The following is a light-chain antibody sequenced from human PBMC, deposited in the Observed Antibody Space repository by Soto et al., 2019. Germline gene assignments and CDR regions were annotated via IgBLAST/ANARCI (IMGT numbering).Light chain of an antibody. J-gene: IGKJ1*01. CDR3: QQYSNYSRS. V-gene: IGKV1-5*03. CDR2: EAS. Sequence: DTKMTHSPPPLSPSLPDRDTTTSRASESISSWLAWYQQKPGKAPKLLIYEASSWDSGVPARFSGSGSGTEFTLTISSLQPDDFATYYCQQYSNYSRSFGQGTKVDI. CDR1: ESISSW.